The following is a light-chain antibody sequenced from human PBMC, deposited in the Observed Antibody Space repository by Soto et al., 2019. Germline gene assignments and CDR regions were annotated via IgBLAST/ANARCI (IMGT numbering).Light chain of an antibody. CDR2: DAS. CDR3: QRRSNWSTT. Sequence: EIVMTQSPATLSVSPGERAILSCRASQSISINLAWYQQKPGQAPRLLIYDASNRATGIPARFSGSGSGTDFTLTISSLEPEDFAVYYCQRRSNWSTTFGQGTKVDIK. V-gene: IGKV3-11*01. CDR1: QSISIN. J-gene: IGKJ1*01.